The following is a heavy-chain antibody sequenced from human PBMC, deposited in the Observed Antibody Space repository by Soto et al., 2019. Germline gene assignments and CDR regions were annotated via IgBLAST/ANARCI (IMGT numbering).Heavy chain of an antibody. Sequence: SETLSLTCTVSGGSLSSYYWSWIRQPPGKGLEWIGYIYNSGRTNYNPSLKSRVTISVDTSKNQFSLKLSSVTAADTAVYYCARRYGYSFDYWGQGTLVTVSS. CDR1: GGSLSSYY. J-gene: IGHJ4*02. D-gene: IGHD1-1*01. V-gene: IGHV4-59*08. CDR3: ARRYGYSFDY. CDR2: IYNSGRT.